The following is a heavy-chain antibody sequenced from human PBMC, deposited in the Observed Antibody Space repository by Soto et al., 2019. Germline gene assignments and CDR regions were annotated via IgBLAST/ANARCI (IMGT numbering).Heavy chain of an antibody. D-gene: IGHD5-12*01. J-gene: IGHJ4*02. Sequence: SETLSLTCTVSGGSISSSSSYWGWIRQPPGKGLEWIGSMSYSGSTYNNPSLKSRVTLSVDTSQSRISLKLTSVTAADTAVYYCARHRVPSVYDPIPGCFDSWGQGILVTSPQ. CDR3: ARHRVPSVYDPIPGCFDS. V-gene: IGHV4-39*01. CDR1: GGSISSSSSY. CDR2: MSYSGST.